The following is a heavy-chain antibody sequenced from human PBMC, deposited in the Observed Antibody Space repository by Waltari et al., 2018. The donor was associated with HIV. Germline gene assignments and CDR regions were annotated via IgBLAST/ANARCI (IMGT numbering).Heavy chain of an antibody. CDR3: AVYYYDSSGYLPFDY. CDR1: GYTFTSYD. CDR2: MNPNSGNT. V-gene: IGHV1-8*01. J-gene: IGHJ4*02. Sequence: QVQLVRSGAEVKKPGASVKVSCKASGYTFTSYDINWVRQATGQGLEWMGWMNPNSGNTGYAQKFQGRVTMTRNTSISTAYMELSSLRSEDTAVYYCAVYYYDSSGYLPFDYWGQGTLVTVSS. D-gene: IGHD3-22*01.